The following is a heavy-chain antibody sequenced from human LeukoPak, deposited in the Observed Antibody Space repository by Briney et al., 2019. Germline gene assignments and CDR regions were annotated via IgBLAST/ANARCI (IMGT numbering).Heavy chain of an antibody. CDR2: IIPILGIA. J-gene: IGHJ6*02. D-gene: IGHD2-2*01. V-gene: IGHV1-69*04. CDR1: GGTFSSYA. CDR3: ASPSWAYYYYYGMDV. Sequence: SVKVSCKASGGTFSSYAISWVRQAPGQGLEWMGRIIPILGIANYAQKFQGRVTITADKSTSTAYMELSSLRSEDTAVYYCASPSWAYYYYYGMDVWGQGTTVTVSS.